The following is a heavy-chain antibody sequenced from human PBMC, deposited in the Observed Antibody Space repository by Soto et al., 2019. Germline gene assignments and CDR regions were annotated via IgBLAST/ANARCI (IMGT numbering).Heavy chain of an antibody. J-gene: IGHJ4*02. Sequence: QLLESGGGLVQPGGSLRLSCAASGFTFSSCGMSWVRQAPGKGLEWVSTISDSGVRTYYADSVKGRFTISRDNAKNTLYLQMNSLRAEDTAVYYCAKNWHSGGGKAFWGQGTLVTVSS. CDR1: GFTFSSCG. V-gene: IGHV3-23*01. D-gene: IGHD1-26*01. CDR3: AKNWHSGGGKAF. CDR2: ISDSGVRT.